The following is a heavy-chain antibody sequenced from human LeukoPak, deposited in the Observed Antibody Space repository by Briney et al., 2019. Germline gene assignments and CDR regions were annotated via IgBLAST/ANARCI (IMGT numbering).Heavy chain of an antibody. D-gene: IGHD6-19*01. V-gene: IGHV3-43*02. Sequence: GGSLRLSCAASGFTFDDYAMHWVRQAPGQGLEWVSLITGDGGTTYYADSVKGRFTMSRDNSKNSLFLQMNSLRSEDTALYYCAKEGPIAVAGYFDYWGQGTLVTVSS. CDR1: GFTFDDYA. J-gene: IGHJ4*02. CDR3: AKEGPIAVAGYFDY. CDR2: ITGDGGTT.